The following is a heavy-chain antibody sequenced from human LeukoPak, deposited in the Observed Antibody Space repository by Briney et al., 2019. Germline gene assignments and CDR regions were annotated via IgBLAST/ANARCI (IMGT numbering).Heavy chain of an antibody. J-gene: IGHJ5*02. CDR2: IKQDGTEK. CDR3: AGGSGYLITS. V-gene: IGHV3-7*01. CDR1: GFTFRSYW. Sequence: QPGGSLRLSCAGAGFTFRSYWMNWVSQAPGKGLEWLAIIKQDGTEKHYKGSVEGRFTISRDNAKNSLHLQMNSLRAEDTAVYYCAGGSGYLITSWGQGTLVTVSS. D-gene: IGHD3-9*01.